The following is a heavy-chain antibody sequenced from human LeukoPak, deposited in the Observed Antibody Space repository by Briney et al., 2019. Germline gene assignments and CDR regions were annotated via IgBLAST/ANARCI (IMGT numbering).Heavy chain of an antibody. CDR1: GGSFSGYY. D-gene: IGHD2-2*01. V-gene: IGHV4-34*01. J-gene: IGHJ3*02. Sequence: ETLSLTCAVYGGSFSGYYWSWIRQPPGKGLEWIGEINHSGSTNYNPSLKSRVTISVDTSKNQFSLKLSSVTAADTAVYYCARGHFQLLDIWGQGTMVTVSS. CDR3: ARGHFQLLDI. CDR2: INHSGST.